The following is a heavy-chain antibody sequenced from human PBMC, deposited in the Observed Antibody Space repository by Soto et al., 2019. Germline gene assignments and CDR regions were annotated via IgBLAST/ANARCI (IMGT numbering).Heavy chain of an antibody. Sequence: PGGSLRLSCAASGFTFSSYAMSWVRQAPGKGLEWVSGISGSGGNTYYADSVKGRFTISRDNSKNTLYLQMNSLRAEDTAVYYCAKARGIWLHYRGGYFDYWGEGTLVTVS. CDR1: GFTFSSYA. V-gene: IGHV3-23*01. CDR2: ISGSGGNT. J-gene: IGHJ4*02. CDR3: AKARGIWLHYRGGYFDY. D-gene: IGHD2-15*01.